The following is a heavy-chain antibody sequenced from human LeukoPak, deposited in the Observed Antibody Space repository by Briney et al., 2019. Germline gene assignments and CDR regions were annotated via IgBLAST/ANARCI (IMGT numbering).Heavy chain of an antibody. J-gene: IGHJ5*02. D-gene: IGHD5-18*01. V-gene: IGHV1-2*02. CDR3: ARDRRYSYGYSNWFDP. Sequence: ASVKVSCKASGYTFTGYYMHWVRQAHGQGLEWMGWINPNSGGTNYAQKFQGRVTMTRDTSISTAYMELSRLRSDDTAVYYCARDRRYSYGYSNWFDPWGQGTLVTVSS. CDR2: INPNSGGT. CDR1: GYTFTGYY.